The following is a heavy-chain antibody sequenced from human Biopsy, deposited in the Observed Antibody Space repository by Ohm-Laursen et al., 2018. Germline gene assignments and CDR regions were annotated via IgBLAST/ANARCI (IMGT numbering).Heavy chain of an antibody. CDR2: ISFTGTSS. J-gene: IGHJ4*02. Sequence: SLRLSCAASGFTFSAYDMNWVRQAPGKGLEWVSYISFTGTSSYYADPVKGRFTISRDNAKNSLYLQMNSLRAEDTGIYYCARDLKWGQGTLVTVSS. CDR3: ARDLK. CDR1: GFTFSAYD. V-gene: IGHV3-48*03.